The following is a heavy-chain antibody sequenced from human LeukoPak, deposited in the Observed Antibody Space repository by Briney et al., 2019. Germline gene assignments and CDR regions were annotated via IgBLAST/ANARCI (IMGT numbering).Heavy chain of an antibody. Sequence: GASVTVSCKASGYTFTGYYMHWVRQAPGQGLEWMGWINPNSGGTNYAQKFQGRVTMTRDTSISTAYMELSRLRSDDTAVYYCARETGVVAVAGTILNWFDPWGQGTLVTVSS. V-gene: IGHV1-2*02. J-gene: IGHJ5*02. CDR1: GYTFTGYY. CDR3: ARETGVVAVAGTILNWFDP. CDR2: INPNSGGT. D-gene: IGHD6-19*01.